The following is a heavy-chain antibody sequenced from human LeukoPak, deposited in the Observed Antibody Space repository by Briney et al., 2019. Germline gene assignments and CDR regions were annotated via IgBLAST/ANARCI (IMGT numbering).Heavy chain of an antibody. CDR2: IYHSGST. CDR1: GGSISSGTYY. D-gene: IGHD1-14*01. V-gene: IGHV4-39*07. Sequence: SETLSLTCTVSGGSISSGTYYWAWIRQLPGKGLEWIGTIYHSGSTYYNPSLKSRVTISVDTSKNQFSLNLTSLTAAVTAVYYCARDRKYYYHMDVWGKGTTVTVSS. CDR3: ARDRKYYYHMDV. J-gene: IGHJ6*03.